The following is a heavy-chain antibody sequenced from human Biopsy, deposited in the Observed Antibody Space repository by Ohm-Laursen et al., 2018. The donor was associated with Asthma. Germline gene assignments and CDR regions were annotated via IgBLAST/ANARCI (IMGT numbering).Heavy chain of an antibody. J-gene: IGHJ4*02. CDR3: ARAQDYYDSRGYYRSFDY. Sequence: TLSLTCTVSYGSITSGGYYWTWIRQHPGRGLEWIGVIYYSGSTYYNPSLKSRVSISIDTSKNQFSMKLSSVTAADTAVYYFARAQDYYDSRGYYRSFDYWGQGTLVTVSS. D-gene: IGHD3-22*01. V-gene: IGHV4-31*03. CDR2: IYYSGST. CDR1: YGSITSGGYY.